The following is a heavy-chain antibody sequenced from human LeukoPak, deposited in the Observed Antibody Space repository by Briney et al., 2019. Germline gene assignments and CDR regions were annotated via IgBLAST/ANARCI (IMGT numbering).Heavy chain of an antibody. CDR2: INHSGYT. V-gene: IGHV4-34*01. Sequence: SETLSLTCALYGGSFSGYYWSWIRQSPGKGLEWIGQINHSGYTNYKPSLKSRVTMSVDTSKNQFSLKLISMTAADTAVYYCARLGSRVLWGQGTLVTGSS. CDR3: ARLGSRVL. D-gene: IGHD1-26*01. CDR1: GGSFSGYY. J-gene: IGHJ4*02.